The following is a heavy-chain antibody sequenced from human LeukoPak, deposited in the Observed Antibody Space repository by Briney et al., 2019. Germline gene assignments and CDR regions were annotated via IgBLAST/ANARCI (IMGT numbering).Heavy chain of an antibody. J-gene: IGHJ6*03. CDR1: GDSVSSNSAA. V-gene: IGHV6-1*01. CDR3: ARELVRTFYYYYYMDV. CDR2: TYYRSKWYN. Sequence: PSQTLSLTCAISGDSVSSNSAAWNWIRQSPSRGLEWLGRTYYRSKWYNDYAVSVKSRITINPDTSKNQFSLQLNSVTPEDTAVYYCARELVRTFYYYYYMDVWGKGTTVTVSS. D-gene: IGHD6-6*01.